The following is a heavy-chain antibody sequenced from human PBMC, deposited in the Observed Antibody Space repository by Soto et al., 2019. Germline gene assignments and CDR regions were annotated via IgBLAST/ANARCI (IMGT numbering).Heavy chain of an antibody. Sequence: QVQLVQSGAEVKKPGSSVKVSCKASGGTFSSYAISWVRQAPGQGLEWMGGIIPIFGTANYAQKFQGRVTITADESTSSAYMELGSLRSEDTAVYYCARDPESYDILTGYGMDVWGQGTTVTVSS. J-gene: IGHJ6*02. CDR2: IIPIFGTA. CDR1: GGTFSSYA. D-gene: IGHD3-9*01. CDR3: ARDPESYDILTGYGMDV. V-gene: IGHV1-69*12.